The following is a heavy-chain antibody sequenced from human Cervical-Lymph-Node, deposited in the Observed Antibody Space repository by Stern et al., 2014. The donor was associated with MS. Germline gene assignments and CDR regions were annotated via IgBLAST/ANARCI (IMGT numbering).Heavy chain of an antibody. Sequence: VQLVESGGGLVQPGGSLRLSCAGSGFTFSSYAMSWVRQAPGKGLEGVSGISGSGGTTYHAGSVEGRFTISRDNSKNTLYLHINSLRTDDTAVYYCAKQVAGSAMDVWGQGTTVTVSS. CDR3: AKQVAGSAMDV. CDR1: GFTFSSYA. J-gene: IGHJ6*02. V-gene: IGHV3-23*04. CDR2: ISGSGGTT. D-gene: IGHD5-12*01.